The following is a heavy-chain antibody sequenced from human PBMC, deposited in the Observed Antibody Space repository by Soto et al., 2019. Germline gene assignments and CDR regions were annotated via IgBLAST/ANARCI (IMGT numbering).Heavy chain of an antibody. CDR1: GFTSSAYD. D-gene: IGHD2-21*01. CDR2: IGAADDP. CDR3: ARAYSGRLPRRADYYVAMDV. V-gene: IGHV3-13*05. J-gene: IGHJ6*02. Sequence: EAQLVESGGGVVQPGGSLRLSCAASGFTSSAYDMHWVRQATGKGLEWVSAIGAADDPYYLGSVKGRFTISRENARNSFYLQINNLRAGDTAVYYCARAYSGRLPRRADYYVAMDVWGQGTTVTVSS.